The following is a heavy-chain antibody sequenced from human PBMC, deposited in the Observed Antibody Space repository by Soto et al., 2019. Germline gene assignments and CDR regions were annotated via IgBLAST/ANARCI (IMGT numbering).Heavy chain of an antibody. Sequence: SETLSLTCTVSGGSISSGGYYWSWIRQHPGKGLEWIGYIYYSGSTYYNPSLKSRVTISVDTSKNQFSPKLSSVTAADTAVYYCARKLTYYYDSSGYSGSAFDIWGQGTMVTVS. V-gene: IGHV4-31*03. CDR1: GGSISSGGYY. CDR3: ARKLTYYYDSSGYSGSAFDI. J-gene: IGHJ3*02. CDR2: IYYSGST. D-gene: IGHD3-22*01.